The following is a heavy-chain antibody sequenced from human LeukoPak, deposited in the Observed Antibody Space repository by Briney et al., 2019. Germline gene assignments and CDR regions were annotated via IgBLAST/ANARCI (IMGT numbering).Heavy chain of an antibody. V-gene: IGHV3-30*02. CDR3: ARLRGYGDYYFDY. CDR1: GFTFSSYS. CDR2: IRYDGSYK. D-gene: IGHD4-17*01. Sequence: GGSLRLSCAASGFTFSSYSMNWVRQAPGKGLEWVGLIRYDGSYKYYTDSVKGRCTISRDNSKNTVYLQMNSLRGEDTAVYYCARLRGYGDYYFDYWGQGTLVTVSS. J-gene: IGHJ4*02.